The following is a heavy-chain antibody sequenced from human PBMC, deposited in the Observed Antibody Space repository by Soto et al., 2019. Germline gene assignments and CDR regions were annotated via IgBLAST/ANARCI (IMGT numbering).Heavy chain of an antibody. V-gene: IGHV3-30-3*01. CDR2: ISYVGSNN. J-gene: IGHJ4*02. CDR3: ARDFGSLGASIDY. CDR1: GFTFSSYA. Sequence: PGGSLRLSCAASGFTFSSYAMHWVRQAPGKGLEWVAVISYVGSNNYYADSVKGRFTISRDNSKNTLYLQMNSLRAEDTAVYYCARDFGSLGASIDYWGQGTLVTVSS. D-gene: IGHD1-26*01.